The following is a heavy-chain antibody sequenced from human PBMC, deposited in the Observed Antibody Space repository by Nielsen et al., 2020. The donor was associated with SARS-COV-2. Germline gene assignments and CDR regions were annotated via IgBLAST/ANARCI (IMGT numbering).Heavy chain of an antibody. Sequence: GESLKISCAASGFTFSNYAMSWVRQAPGKGLEWVSTISGGIDTTYHADSVRGRFTVSRDDSKNTLYLQMNSLRAEDTAVYYCAKDRHDYGDYYFDYWGQGTLVTVSS. D-gene: IGHD4-17*01. J-gene: IGHJ4*02. CDR3: AKDRHDYGDYYFDY. CDR1: GFTFSNYA. V-gene: IGHV3-23*01. CDR2: ISGGIDTT.